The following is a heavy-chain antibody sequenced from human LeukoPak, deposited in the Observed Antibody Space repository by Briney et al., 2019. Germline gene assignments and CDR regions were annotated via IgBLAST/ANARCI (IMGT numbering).Heavy chain of an antibody. CDR2: ISPSSSDI. CDR3: VRTARQSDS. Sequence: GGSLRLSCAASGFTFSDYYMSWIRQAPGKGLEFISYISPSSSDIIYADSAKGRFTNSRDNPKNSVYLHLNSLRTEDTAVYYCVRTARQSDSWGQGTLVTVSS. D-gene: IGHD5-18*01. CDR1: GFTFSDYY. V-gene: IGHV3-11*03. J-gene: IGHJ5*01.